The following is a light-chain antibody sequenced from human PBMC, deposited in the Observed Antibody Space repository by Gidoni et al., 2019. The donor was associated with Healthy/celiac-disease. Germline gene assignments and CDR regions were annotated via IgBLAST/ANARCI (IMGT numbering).Light chain of an antibody. J-gene: IGKJ2*01. Sequence: DIQMTQSPSTLSASVGDRVTITCRASQSISSWLAWYQQKPGKAPKLLIYKASSLESGVPSRFSGSGSGTEFTLTISSLQPDDFATYYFQQYNRYSHTFGQGTKLEIK. CDR3: QQYNRYSHT. V-gene: IGKV1-5*03. CDR2: KAS. CDR1: QSISSW.